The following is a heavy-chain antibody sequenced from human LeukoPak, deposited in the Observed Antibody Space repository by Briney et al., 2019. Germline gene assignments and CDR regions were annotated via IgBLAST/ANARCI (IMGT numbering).Heavy chain of an antibody. J-gene: IGHJ4*02. D-gene: IGHD2-15*01. CDR2: IKSEADGGTI. CDR3: TTWSAAHRAH. Sequence: GGSLRLSCAASGFTFSKAWMSWVRQAPGKGLEWVGRIKSEADGGTIDYAAPVKGRFAISRDDSKNTVFLQMNGLKVEDSGVYYCTTWSAAHRAHWGQGTLVTVSS. CDR1: GFTFSKAW. V-gene: IGHV3-15*01.